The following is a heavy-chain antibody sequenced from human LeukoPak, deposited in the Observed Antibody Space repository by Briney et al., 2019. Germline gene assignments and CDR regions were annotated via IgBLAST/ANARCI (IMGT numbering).Heavy chain of an antibody. Sequence: PSETLSLTCIVSGYSISSGYYWGWIRQPPGKGLEWIGYIYYSGSTNYNPSLKSRVTISVDMSKNQFSLKLNSVTAADTAVYYCARVESLSSGSYYLDYWGQGTLVTVSS. J-gene: IGHJ4*02. CDR2: IYYSGST. V-gene: IGHV4-38-2*02. CDR1: GYSISSGYY. D-gene: IGHD6-19*01. CDR3: ARVESLSSGSYYLDY.